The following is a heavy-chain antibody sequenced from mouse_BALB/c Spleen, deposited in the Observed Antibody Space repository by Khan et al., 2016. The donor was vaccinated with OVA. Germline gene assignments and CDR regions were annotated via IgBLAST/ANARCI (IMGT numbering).Heavy chain of an antibody. D-gene: IGHD1-3*01. J-gene: IGHJ3*01. CDR2: IDPFNGNT. V-gene: IGHV1S135*01. CDR3: TRLELNSWFAY. Sequence: MQLQQSGPELMNPGTSVNISCKASGYSFTTYYIHWVKQSHGKSLEWIGYIDPFNGNTNYNQKFKGKATLTVDKSSSTAYMHLSSLTSEDSAVFYCTRLELNSWFAYWGQGTLVTVSA. CDR1: GYSFTTYY.